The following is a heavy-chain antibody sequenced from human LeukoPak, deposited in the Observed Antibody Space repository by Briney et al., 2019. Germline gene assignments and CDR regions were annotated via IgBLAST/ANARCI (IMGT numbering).Heavy chain of an antibody. CDR2: FDPEDGET. CDR1: GYTLTELS. J-gene: IGHJ4*02. CDR3: ATPGAIFGVVIMGY. D-gene: IGHD3-3*01. V-gene: IGHV1-24*01. Sequence: ASVKVSCKVSGYTLTELSMHWVRQAPAKGLEWMGGFDPEDGETIYAQKFQGRVTMTEDTSTDTAYMELSSLRSEDTAVYYCATPGAIFGVVIMGYWGQGTLVTVSS.